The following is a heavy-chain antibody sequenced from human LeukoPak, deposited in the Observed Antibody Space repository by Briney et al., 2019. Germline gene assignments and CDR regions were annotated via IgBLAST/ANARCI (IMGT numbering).Heavy chain of an antibody. CDR1: GYTFTGYY. J-gene: IGHJ4*02. CDR2: INPNNGGT. Sequence: ASVKVSCKASGYTFTGYYMHLVRQAPGQGLEWMGRINPNNGGTNCAQKFQGRVTMTGDTSISTAYMELSSLRSDDTAVYYCARESGSYHGNDYWGQGTLVTVSS. CDR3: ARESGSYHGNDY. V-gene: IGHV1-2*06. D-gene: IGHD1-26*01.